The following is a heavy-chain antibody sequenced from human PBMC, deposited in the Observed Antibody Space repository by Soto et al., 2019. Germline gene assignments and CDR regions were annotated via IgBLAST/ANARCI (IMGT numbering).Heavy chain of an antibody. CDR1: GFTFSSYA. CDR2: ISGGGGST. J-gene: IGHJ5*02. D-gene: IGHD3-10*01. Sequence: GGSLRLSCAASGFTFSSYAMSWVRQAPGKGLEWVSAISGGGGSTYYADSVKGRFTISRDNSKNTLYLQMNSLRAEDTAVYYCAKLSWWGSGSYQNWFDPWGQGTLVTVSS. CDR3: AKLSWWGSGSYQNWFDP. V-gene: IGHV3-23*01.